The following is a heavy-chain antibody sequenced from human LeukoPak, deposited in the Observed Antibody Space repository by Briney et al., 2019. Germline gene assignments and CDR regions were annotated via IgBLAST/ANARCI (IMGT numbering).Heavy chain of an antibody. CDR2: IKQDGSEK. J-gene: IGHJ2*01. CDR1: GFTFSSYW. Sequence: QPGGSLRLSCAASGFTFSSYWMSWVRQAPGKGLEWVANIKQDGSEKYHVDSVKDRFTISRDNAKNSLYLQMNSLRAEDTAVYYCARAPPMVGTNGYFDLWGRGTLVTVSS. CDR3: ARAPPMVGTNGYFDL. V-gene: IGHV3-7*01. D-gene: IGHD2-21*02.